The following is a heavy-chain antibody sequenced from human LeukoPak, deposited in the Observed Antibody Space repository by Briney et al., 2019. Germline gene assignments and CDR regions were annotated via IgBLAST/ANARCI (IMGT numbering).Heavy chain of an antibody. V-gene: IGHV1-69*05. J-gene: IGHJ4*02. D-gene: IGHD2-2*02. CDR2: IIPIFGTA. Sequence: SVKVSCNASGGTFSSYAISWVRQAPGQGLEWMGGIIPIFGTANYAQKLQGRVTMTTDTSTSTAYMELRSLRSDDTAVYYCAIVVPAAIGDYWGQGTLVTVSS. CDR3: AIVVPAAIGDY. CDR1: GGTFSSYA.